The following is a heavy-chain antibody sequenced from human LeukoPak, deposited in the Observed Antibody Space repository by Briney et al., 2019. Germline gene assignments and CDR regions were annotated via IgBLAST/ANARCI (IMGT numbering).Heavy chain of an antibody. D-gene: IGHD6-19*01. J-gene: IGHJ4*02. CDR1: GYSFTSYW. V-gene: IGHV5-51*01. Sequence: GESLKIYCKGSGYSFTSYWIGWVRQMPGKGLEWMGIIYPGDSDTRYSPSFQGQVTISADKSISTAYLQWSSLKASDTAMYYCARQKLAVAWWPRPFDYWGQGTLVTVSS. CDR3: ARQKLAVAWWPRPFDY. CDR2: IYPGDSDT.